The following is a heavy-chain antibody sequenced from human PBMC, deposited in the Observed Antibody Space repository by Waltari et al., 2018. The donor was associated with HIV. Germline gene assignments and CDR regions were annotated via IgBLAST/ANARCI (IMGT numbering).Heavy chain of an antibody. Sequence: MQLVESGGGLVQRGGSLRLSCTASGFTFTRHWMSWVAEAPGKALEWVANIKDDGNEKYYVNSVRGRFTISRDNANNSLYLEMNRLRDEDTAVYYCVRENDFGTIFFNYYYAMDVWGQGTSVTVSS. V-gene: IGHV3-7*01. CDR1: GFTFTRHW. D-gene: IGHD3-3*01. CDR2: IKDDGNEK. CDR3: VRENDFGTIFFNYYYAMDV. J-gene: IGHJ6*02.